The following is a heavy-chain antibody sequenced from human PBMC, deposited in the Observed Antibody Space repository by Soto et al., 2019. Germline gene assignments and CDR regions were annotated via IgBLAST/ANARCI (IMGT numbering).Heavy chain of an antibody. J-gene: IGHJ3*02. CDR3: ARIHSRDSSSDAFDI. Sequence: PSETLSLTCSVSGVSVSSGNYCWSWIRQPPGKGLEWIGYIYYTGSTNYNPSLKSRVTISVDTSKNQFSLTLSSVTAADTAVYYCARIHSRDSSSDAFDIWGQGTMVTVSS. V-gene: IGHV4-61*01. CDR1: GVSVSSGNYC. D-gene: IGHD3-22*01. CDR2: IYYTGST.